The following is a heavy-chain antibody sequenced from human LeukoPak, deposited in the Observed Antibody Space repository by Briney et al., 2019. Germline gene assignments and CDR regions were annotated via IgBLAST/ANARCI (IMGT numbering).Heavy chain of an antibody. Sequence: GGSLRLSCAASGFTFDDYAMHWVRQAPGKGLEWVSYISNSGTIISYADSVKGRFTISRDNTKNSLYLQMNSLRAEDMALYYCAKGGSSPRSGFDYWGQGTLVTVSS. CDR3: AKGGSSPRSGFDY. J-gene: IGHJ4*02. CDR1: GFTFDDYA. D-gene: IGHD6-6*01. CDR2: ISNSGTII. V-gene: IGHV3-9*03.